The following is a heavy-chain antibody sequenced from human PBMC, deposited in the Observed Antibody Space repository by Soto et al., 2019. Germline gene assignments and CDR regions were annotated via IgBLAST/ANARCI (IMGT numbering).Heavy chain of an antibody. CDR2: IYYSGST. CDR1: GGSISSSSYY. D-gene: IGHD2-21*02. CDR3: ARLAYCGGDCYSGGRYFQH. J-gene: IGHJ1*01. Sequence: QLQLQESGPGLVKPSETLSLTCTVSGGSISSSSYYWGWIRQPPGKGLEWIGSIYYSGSTYYNPSLKSRVTISVDTSKNQFSLKLSSVTAADTAVYYCARLAYCGGDCYSGGRYFQHWGQGTLVTVSS. V-gene: IGHV4-39*01.